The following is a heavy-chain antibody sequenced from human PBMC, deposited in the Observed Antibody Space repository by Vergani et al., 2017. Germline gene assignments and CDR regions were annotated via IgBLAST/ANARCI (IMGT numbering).Heavy chain of an antibody. V-gene: IGHV4-38-2*02. CDR2: IYHSGST. D-gene: IGHD3-22*01. Sequence: QVQLQESGPGLVKPSETLSLTCAVSGYSISSGYYWGWIRQPPGKGLEWIGSIYHSGSTYYNPSLKSRVTISVDTSKNQFSLKLSSVTAADTAVYYCAREAHPDSSGYYYGAFDIWGQGTMVTVSS. CDR1: GYSISSGYY. CDR3: AREAHPDSSGYYYGAFDI. J-gene: IGHJ3*02.